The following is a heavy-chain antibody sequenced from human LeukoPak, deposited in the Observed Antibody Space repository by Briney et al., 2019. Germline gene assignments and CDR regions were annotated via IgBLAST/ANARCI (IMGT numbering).Heavy chain of an antibody. CDR3: ASTDTHIAVAGSFDY. CDR2: ISGSGGST. D-gene: IGHD6-19*01. V-gene: IGHV3-23*01. CDR1: GFTFSSYA. J-gene: IGHJ4*02. Sequence: GGSLRLSCAASGFTFSSYAMSWVRQAPGKGLEWVSAISGSGGSTYYADSVKGRFTISRDNSKNTLYLQMNSPRAEDTAVYYCASTDTHIAVAGSFDYWGQGTLVTVSS.